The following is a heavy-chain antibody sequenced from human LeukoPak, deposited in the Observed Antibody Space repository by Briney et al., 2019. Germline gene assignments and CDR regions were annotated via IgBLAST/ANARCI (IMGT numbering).Heavy chain of an antibody. CDR1: RDSLTPYY. J-gene: IGHJ4*02. V-gene: IGHV4-59*01. D-gene: IGHD3/OR15-3a*01. CDR3: ARYFCPGDNCLHFDY. Sequence: SETLSLTCTVSRDSLTPYYWGWIGLPPGEGLEWIGYIHYSGRTNSNPSLESRVPISVHMSKNQFSLKISSVTAADTAMYYCARYFCPGDNCLHFDYWGEGTLVTVSS. CDR2: IHYSGRT.